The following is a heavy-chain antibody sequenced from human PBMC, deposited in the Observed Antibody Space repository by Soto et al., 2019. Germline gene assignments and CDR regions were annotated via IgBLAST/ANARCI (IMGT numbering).Heavy chain of an antibody. CDR3: AKRPRTGTTAYYYYMDV. CDR1: GFTFSSYA. D-gene: IGHD1-7*01. V-gene: IGHV3-23*01. J-gene: IGHJ6*03. CDR2: ISGSGGST. Sequence: EVQLLESGGGLVQPGGSLRLSCAASGFTFSSYAMSWVRQAPGKGLEWVSAISGSGGSTYYADSVKGRFTISRDNSKNPLYLQMNSLRAEDTAVYYCAKRPRTGTTAYYYYMDVWGKGTTVTVSS.